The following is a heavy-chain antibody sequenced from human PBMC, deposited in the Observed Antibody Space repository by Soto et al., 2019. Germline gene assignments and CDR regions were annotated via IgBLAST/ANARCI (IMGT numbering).Heavy chain of an antibody. J-gene: IGHJ6*02. D-gene: IGHD1-26*01. Sequence: SETLSLTCTVSGGSISSGGYYWSWIRQHPGKGLEWIGYIYYSGSTYYSPSLKSRVTISVDTSKNQFSLKLSSVTAADTAVYYCARSAATDYYYYYGMDVWGQGTTVTSP. V-gene: IGHV4-31*03. CDR2: IYYSGST. CDR1: GGSISSGGYY. CDR3: ARSAATDYYYYYGMDV.